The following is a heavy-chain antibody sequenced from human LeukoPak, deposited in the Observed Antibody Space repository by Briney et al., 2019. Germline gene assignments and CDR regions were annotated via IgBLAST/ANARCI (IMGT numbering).Heavy chain of an antibody. Sequence: ASVKVSCKASGYTFTSYYMHWVRQAPGQGLEWMGIINPSGGSTSYAQKFQGRVTMTRDTSTSTAYMELSSLRSEDTAVYYCARGITIFGVAQDDAFDIWGQGTMVTVSS. D-gene: IGHD3-3*01. V-gene: IGHV1-46*01. CDR3: ARGITIFGVAQDDAFDI. CDR2: INPSGGST. CDR1: GYTFTSYY. J-gene: IGHJ3*02.